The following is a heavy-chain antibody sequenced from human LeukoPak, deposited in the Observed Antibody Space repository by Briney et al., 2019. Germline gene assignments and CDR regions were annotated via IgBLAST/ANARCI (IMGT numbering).Heavy chain of an antibody. CDR1: GYTFTGYY. CDR3: ARAKLVVVPAATPPGY. V-gene: IGHV1-2*02. D-gene: IGHD2-2*01. Sequence: ASVKVSCKASGYTFTGYYMHWVRQAPGQGLEWMGWINPNSGGTNYAQKFQGRVTMTRDTSISTAYMELSRLRSDDTAVYYCARAKLVVVPAATPPGYWGQGTLVTVSS. J-gene: IGHJ4*02. CDR2: INPNSGGT.